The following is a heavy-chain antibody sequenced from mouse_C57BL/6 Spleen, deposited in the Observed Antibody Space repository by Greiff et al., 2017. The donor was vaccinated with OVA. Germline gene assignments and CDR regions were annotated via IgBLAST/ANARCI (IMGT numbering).Heavy chain of an antibody. CDR2: IDPSDSYT. V-gene: IGHV1-59*01. CDR1: GYTFTSYW. D-gene: IGHD1-1*01. J-gene: IGHJ3*01. CDR3: ARGSDYSWFAY. Sequence: VQLQQSGPELVKPGASVKLSCKASGYTFTSYWMHWVKQRPGQGLEWIGVIDPSDSYTNYNQKFKGKATLTVDTSSSTAYMQLSSLTSEDSAVYYCARGSDYSWFAYWGQGTLVTVSA.